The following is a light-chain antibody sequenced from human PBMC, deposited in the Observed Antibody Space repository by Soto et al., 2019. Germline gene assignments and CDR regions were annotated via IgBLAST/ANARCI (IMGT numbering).Light chain of an antibody. V-gene: IGLV2-8*01. CDR3: SSYAGSNNFGV. J-gene: IGLJ1*01. CDR2: EVN. CDR1: SSDVGGYNY. Sequence: QSVLTQPPSASGSPGQSVTISCTGTSSDVGGYNYVSWYQQHSGKAPKLMIYEVNKRPSGVPDRFSGSKSGNTASLTVSGLQAEDEAYYYSSSYAGSNNFGVFGTGTKVTVL.